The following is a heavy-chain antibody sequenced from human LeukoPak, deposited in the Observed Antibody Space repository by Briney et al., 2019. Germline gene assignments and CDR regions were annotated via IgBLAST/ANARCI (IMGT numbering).Heavy chain of an antibody. CDR1: GYTFTDYY. V-gene: IGHV1-2*02. D-gene: IGHD1-26*01. Sequence: ASVKVSCKASGYTFTDYYFHWVRQVPGQGLECMGWINPNTGGTNYPQKFQGRVTMTRDTSFSTAYMELTSLRSDDTAVYYCARDLGATTRAPWYYFDFWGQGALVTVSS. J-gene: IGHJ4*01. CDR3: ARDLGATTRAPWYYFDF. CDR2: INPNTGGT.